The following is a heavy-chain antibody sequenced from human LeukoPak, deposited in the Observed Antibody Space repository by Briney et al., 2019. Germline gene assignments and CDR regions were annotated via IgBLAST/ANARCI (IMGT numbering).Heavy chain of an antibody. D-gene: IGHD6-6*01. CDR2: INRDGGII. J-gene: IGHJ4*02. Sequence: GGSLRLSCAASGFTLSTYEMSWVRQAPGKGLEWVSYINRDGGIIYYADSVRGRFTISGDTAKNSLDLQMNSLRVEDTAIYYCARRDHIAGRLDYWGQGTLVTVSS. CDR3: ARRDHIAGRLDY. V-gene: IGHV3-48*03. CDR1: GFTLSTYE.